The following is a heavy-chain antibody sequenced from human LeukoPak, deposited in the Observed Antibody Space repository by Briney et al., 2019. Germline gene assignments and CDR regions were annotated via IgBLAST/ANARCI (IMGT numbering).Heavy chain of an antibody. CDR3: ARRVGYSYDSSGTHFDY. CDR2: IIPIFGTA. Sequence: SVKVSCKASGGTFSSYAISWVRQAPGQGLEWMGGIIPIFGTANYAQKFQGRVTITTDESTSTAYMELSSLRSEDTTVYYCARRVGYSYDSSGTHFDYWGQGTLVTVSS. V-gene: IGHV1-69*05. D-gene: IGHD3-22*01. CDR1: GGTFSSYA. J-gene: IGHJ4*02.